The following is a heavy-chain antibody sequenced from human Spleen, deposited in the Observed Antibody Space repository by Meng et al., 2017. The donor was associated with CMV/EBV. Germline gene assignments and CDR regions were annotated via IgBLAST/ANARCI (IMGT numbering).Heavy chain of an antibody. CDR3: ARELMLYAAFDF. D-gene: IGHD2-8*01. CDR1: GGSISSYY. CDR2: IYTSGST. V-gene: IGHV4-4*07. J-gene: IGHJ4*02. Sequence: SETLSLTCTVSGGSISSYYWSWIRQPAGKGLEWIGRIYTSGSTNYSPSLKSRVTISLDTSKNQFSLKVRSVTAADTAVYYCARELMLYAAFDFWGQGTLVTVSS.